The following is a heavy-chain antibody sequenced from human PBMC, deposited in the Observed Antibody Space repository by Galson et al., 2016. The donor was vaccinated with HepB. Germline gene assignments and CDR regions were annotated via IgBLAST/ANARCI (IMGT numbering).Heavy chain of an antibody. Sequence: SVKVSCKASRGTSYIYSISWMRLAPGQGLEWMGRVFPVLGTANYAQRFQDRVTMTADKSTSTACMELSSLRSEDTAVYYCARDQPSGTAGVGWFDPWGQGTPVTV. V-gene: IGHV1-69*08. CDR1: RGTSYIYS. J-gene: IGHJ5*02. CDR3: ARDQPSGTAGVGWFDP. CDR2: VFPVLGTA. D-gene: IGHD1-7*01.